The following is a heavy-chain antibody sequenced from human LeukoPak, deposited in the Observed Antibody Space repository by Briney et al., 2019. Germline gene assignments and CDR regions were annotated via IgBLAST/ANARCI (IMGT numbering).Heavy chain of an antibody. CDR2: IYYSGST. D-gene: IGHD3-3*01. CDR3: ARANSGDYDFWSGYYPFDY. CDR1: GGSISSSSYY. V-gene: IGHV4-39*07. Sequence: SETLSLTCTVSGGSISSSSYYWGWIRQPPGKGLEWIGSIYYSGSTYYNPSLKSRVTISVDTSKNQFSLKLSSVTAADTAVYYCARANSGDYDFWSGYYPFDYWGQGTLVTVSS. J-gene: IGHJ4*02.